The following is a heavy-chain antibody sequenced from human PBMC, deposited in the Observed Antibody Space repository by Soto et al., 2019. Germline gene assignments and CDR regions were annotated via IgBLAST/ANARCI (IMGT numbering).Heavy chain of an antibody. CDR3: ARYRREAVAGYTLDN. Sequence: SETLSLTCTVSGGSISSNYWTWIRQPPGKGLEWIGYVYNSGSTNYNPSPKSRVTISEDTSKSQFSLKVNSMTAADTAVYYCARYRREAVAGYTLDNWGQGILVTVSS. CDR2: VYNSGST. J-gene: IGHJ4*02. D-gene: IGHD6-13*01. CDR1: GGSISSNY. V-gene: IGHV4-59*01.